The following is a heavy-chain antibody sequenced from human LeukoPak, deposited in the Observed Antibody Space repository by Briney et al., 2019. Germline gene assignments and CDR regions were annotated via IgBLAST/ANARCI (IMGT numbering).Heavy chain of an antibody. CDR3: AVTGIAAAGSGY. J-gene: IGHJ4*02. CDR2: IIPIFGTA. CDR1: GGTFSSYA. D-gene: IGHD6-13*01. V-gene: IGHV1-69*13. Sequence: SVKASCKASGGTFSSYAISWVRQAPGQGLEWMGGIIPIFGTANYAQKFQGRVTITADESTSTAYMELSSLRSEDTAVYYCAVTGIAAAGSGYWGQGTLVTVSS.